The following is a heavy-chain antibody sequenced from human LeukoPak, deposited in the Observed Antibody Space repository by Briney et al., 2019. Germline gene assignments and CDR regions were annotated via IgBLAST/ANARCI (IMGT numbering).Heavy chain of an antibody. Sequence: SVKASCKASGGTFSSYAISWVRQALGQGLEWMGGIIPIFGTANYAQKFQGRVTITADESTSTAYMELSSLRSEDTAVYYCASSYSSSWYFDYWGQGTLVTVSS. J-gene: IGHJ4*02. CDR3: ASSYSSSWYFDY. CDR1: GGTFSSYA. V-gene: IGHV1-69*01. D-gene: IGHD6-13*01. CDR2: IIPIFGTA.